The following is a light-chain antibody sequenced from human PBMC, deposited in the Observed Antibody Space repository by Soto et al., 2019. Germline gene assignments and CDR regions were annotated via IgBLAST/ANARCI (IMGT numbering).Light chain of an antibody. CDR2: EVS. V-gene: IGLV2-8*01. J-gene: IGLJ2*01. CDR3: SSYAGSNNLV. CDR1: SSDVGGYNY. Sequence: QSALTQPPSASGSPGQSVTISCTGTSSDVGGYNYVSWYQQHPGKAPKLMNYEVSKQPSGVPDRFSGSKSGNTASLTVSGLQAEDEADYYCSSYAGSNNLVFGGGTKVTVL.